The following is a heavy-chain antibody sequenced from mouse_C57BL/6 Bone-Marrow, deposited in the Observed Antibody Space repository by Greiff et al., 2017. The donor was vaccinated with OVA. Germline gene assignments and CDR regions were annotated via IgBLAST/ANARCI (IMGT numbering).Heavy chain of an antibody. J-gene: IGHJ4*01. V-gene: IGHV5-12*01. CDR3: ASSSLTTVVADY. CDR1: GFTFSDYY. D-gene: IGHD1-1*01. Sequence: EVKLMESGGGLVQPGGSLKLSCAASGFTFSDYYMYWVRQTPEKRLEWVAYISNGGGSTYYPDTVKGRFTISRDNAKNTLYLQMSRLKSEDTAMYYCASSSLTTVVADYWGQGTSVTVSS. CDR2: ISNGGGST.